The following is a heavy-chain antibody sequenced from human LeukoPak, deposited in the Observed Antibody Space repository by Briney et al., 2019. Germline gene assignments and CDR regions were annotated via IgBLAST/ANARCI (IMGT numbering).Heavy chain of an antibody. J-gene: IGHJ3*02. V-gene: IGHV4-38-2*02. CDR2: IYHSGST. CDR3: ASYSTATHAFDI. CDR1: GYSISSGYY. Sequence: SETLSLTCTVSGYSISSGYYWGWIRQPPGKGLEWIGSIYHSGSTYYNPSLKSRVTISVDTSKNQFSLKLSSVTAADTAVYYCASYSTATHAFDIWGQGTMVTVSS. D-gene: IGHD5-18*01.